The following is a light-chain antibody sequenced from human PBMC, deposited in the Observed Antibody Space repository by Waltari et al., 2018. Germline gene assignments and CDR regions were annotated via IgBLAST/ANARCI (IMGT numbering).Light chain of an antibody. CDR1: SSNIGKNG. Sequence: QSVMTQPPSASGLPGQRISIPCSGSSSNIGKNGVSWYQQFPGTAPKLLIYSTKHRPSGVPDRCSGSKSGSSAALAISGLRTDDEAAYYCAAWDDTLKGPVFGSGTQVTAL. V-gene: IGLV1-44*01. CDR3: AAWDDTLKGPV. CDR2: STK. J-gene: IGLJ1*01.